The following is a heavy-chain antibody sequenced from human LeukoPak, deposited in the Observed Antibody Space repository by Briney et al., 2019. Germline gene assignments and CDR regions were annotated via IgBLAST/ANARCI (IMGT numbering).Heavy chain of an antibody. Sequence: GRSLRLSCAASGFIFSNYGMHWVRQAPGKGLEWVAVIWYDGSNKYYADSVKGRFTISRDNSENTLYLRMNSLRAEDTAVYYCARGLFVVVPAAIVSDFDYWGQGALVTVSS. J-gene: IGHJ4*02. CDR2: IWYDGSNK. CDR1: GFIFSNYG. D-gene: IGHD2-2*01. CDR3: ARGLFVVVPAAIVSDFDY. V-gene: IGHV3-33*01.